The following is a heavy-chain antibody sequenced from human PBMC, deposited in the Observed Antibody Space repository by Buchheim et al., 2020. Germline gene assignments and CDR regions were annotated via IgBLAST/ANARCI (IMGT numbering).Heavy chain of an antibody. D-gene: IGHD3-3*01. CDR3: AKEITIFGVVPLTADY. J-gene: IGHJ4*02. Sequence: QMHLVESGGGVVQPGRSQRLSCAASGFTFSSYGMHWVRQAPGKGLEWVAVISYDGSNKYYADSVKGRFTISRDNSKNTLYLQMNSLRAEDTAVYYCAKEITIFGVVPLTADYWGQGTL. V-gene: IGHV3-30*18. CDR1: GFTFSSYG. CDR2: ISYDGSNK.